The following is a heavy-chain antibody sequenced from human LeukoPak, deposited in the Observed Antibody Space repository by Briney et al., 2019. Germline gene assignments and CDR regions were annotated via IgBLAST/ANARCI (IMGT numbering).Heavy chain of an antibody. V-gene: IGHV4-59*01. J-gene: IGHJ4*02. Sequence: SETLSLTCTVPGGSISSDYWSWIRQPPGKGLEWIGNMYHSGTTNYNPSLRSRVSISVDTSKNQFSLELSSVTAADTAVYYCVGGRVWLAFDSWGQGTLVTVSS. D-gene: IGHD5-18*01. CDR3: VGGRVWLAFDS. CDR1: GGSISSDY. CDR2: MYHSGTT.